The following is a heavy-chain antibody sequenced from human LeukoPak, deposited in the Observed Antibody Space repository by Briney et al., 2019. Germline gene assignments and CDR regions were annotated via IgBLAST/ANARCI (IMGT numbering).Heavy chain of an antibody. CDR1: GFTFSTYW. J-gene: IGHJ4*02. V-gene: IGHV3-74*01. CDR3: ARELASGD. D-gene: IGHD6-13*01. Sequence: GGSLRLSCAASGFTFSTYWMHWVRHAPGKGLVWVSQINTGGNSTTYADSVKGRFTVSRDNAKNTLYLQMNSLKAEDTAVYYCARELASGDWGQGTLVTVSS. CDR2: INTGGNST.